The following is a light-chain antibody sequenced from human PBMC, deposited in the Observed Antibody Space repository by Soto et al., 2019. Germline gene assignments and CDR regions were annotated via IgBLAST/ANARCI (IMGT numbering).Light chain of an antibody. CDR1: QSVSSSY. CDR2: GAS. J-gene: IGKJ1*01. CDR3: QQYGSPPGT. V-gene: IGKV3-20*01. Sequence: EIVLTQSPGTLSLSPGERATLSCRASQSVSSSYLAWYQQKPGQAPRLLIYGASSRATGIPDRFSGSGSGTFFPITISRVEPDDLAVYYCQQYGSPPGTFGQGTKVEIK.